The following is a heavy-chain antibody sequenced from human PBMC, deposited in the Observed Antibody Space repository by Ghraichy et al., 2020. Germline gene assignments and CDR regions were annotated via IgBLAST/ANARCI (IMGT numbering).Heavy chain of an antibody. Sequence: SETLSLTCAVYGGSFSGYYWSWIRQPPGKGLEWIGEINHSGSTNYNPSLKSRVTISVDTSKNQFSLKLSSVTAADTAVYYCARELDSYWYFDLWGRGTLVTVSS. V-gene: IGHV4-34*01. CDR3: ARELDSYWYFDL. CDR1: GGSFSGYY. J-gene: IGHJ2*01. D-gene: IGHD2-2*03. CDR2: INHSGST.